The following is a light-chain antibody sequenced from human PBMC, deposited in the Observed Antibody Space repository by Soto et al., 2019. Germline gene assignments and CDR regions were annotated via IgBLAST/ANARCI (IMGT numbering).Light chain of an antibody. Sequence: DLVMTQSPLSLPVTPGEPASISCRSSQSLLHSNGYNYLDWYLQTPGQSPQLLIYLGSNRASGVPDRFSDSGSGTYFTLKISRVEAEDVGVYYCMQALQPPLTFGQGTKLESK. CDR2: LGS. V-gene: IGKV2-28*01. CDR1: QSLLHSNGYNY. CDR3: MQALQPPLT. J-gene: IGKJ2*01.